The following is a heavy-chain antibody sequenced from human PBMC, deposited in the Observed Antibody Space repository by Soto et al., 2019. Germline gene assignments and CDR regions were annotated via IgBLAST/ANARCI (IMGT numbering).Heavy chain of an antibody. CDR3: ATGFYYGMDA. CDR2: ISCSRAST. CDR1: GFTFSSYA. V-gene: IGHV3-23*01. J-gene: IGHJ6*02. Sequence: EVQLLQSGGGLAQPGGSLRVSCTASGFTFSSYAMTWVRQAPGKGLVWVSAISCSRASTYYAESVKGRFTISRDKSKNTVYLQMTCLRAEDTAVYYCATGFYYGMDAWGQGPTETVS.